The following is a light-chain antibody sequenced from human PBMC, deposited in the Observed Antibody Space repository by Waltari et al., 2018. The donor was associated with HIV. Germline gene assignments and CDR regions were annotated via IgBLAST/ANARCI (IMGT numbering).Light chain of an antibody. CDR2: GNN. J-gene: IGLJ1*01. V-gene: IGLV1-40*01. CDR1: SSNIGAGYD. CDR3: QSYDSSLSAFV. Sequence: QSVLTQPPSVSGAPGQRVTISCTGSSSNIGAGYDVHWSQQLPGTAPKLLIYGNNNRPSGVPDRFSGSKPGTSASLAITGLRAEDEADYYCQSYDSSLSAFVFGTGTKVTVL.